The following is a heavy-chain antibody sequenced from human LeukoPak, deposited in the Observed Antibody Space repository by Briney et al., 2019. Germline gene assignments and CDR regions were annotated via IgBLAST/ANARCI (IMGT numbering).Heavy chain of an antibody. Sequence: ASVKVSCKASGYTFTSYGISWVRQAPGQGLEWMGWISAYNGNTNYAQKLQGRVTMTTDTSTSTAYMALRSLRSDDTAVYYCARDRKGVYDILTGYYFNWFDPWGQGTLVTVSS. D-gene: IGHD3-9*01. J-gene: IGHJ5*02. CDR1: GYTFTSYG. CDR2: ISAYNGNT. CDR3: ARDRKGVYDILTGYYFNWFDP. V-gene: IGHV1-18*01.